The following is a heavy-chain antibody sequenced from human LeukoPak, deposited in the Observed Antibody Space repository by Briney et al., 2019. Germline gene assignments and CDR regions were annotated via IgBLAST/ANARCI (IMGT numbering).Heavy chain of an antibody. Sequence: PGGSLRLSCAASGFTFSSYWMIWVRKAPGKGLEWVANIKQDGSEKYYVDSVKGRFTISRDNAKNSLYLQMNSLRAEDTAVYYCARHTVTYYYYYMDVWGKGTTVTVSS. J-gene: IGHJ6*03. CDR2: IKQDGSEK. D-gene: IGHD4-17*01. CDR1: GFTFSSYW. V-gene: IGHV3-7*01. CDR3: ARHTVTYYYYYMDV.